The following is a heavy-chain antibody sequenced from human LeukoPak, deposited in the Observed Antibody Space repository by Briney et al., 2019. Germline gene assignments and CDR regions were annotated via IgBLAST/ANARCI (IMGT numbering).Heavy chain of an antibody. V-gene: IGHV1-18*01. CDR1: GYTFTSYG. D-gene: IGHD3-22*01. J-gene: IGHJ4*02. Sequence: ASVKVSCKASGYTFTSYGISWVRQAPGQGLEWMGWISAYNGNTNYAPKLQGRVTMTTDTSTSTAYMELRSLRSDDTAVYYCARDRVKYYYDSSGYSITPGGYWGQGTLVTVSS. CDR2: ISAYNGNT. CDR3: ARDRVKYYYDSSGYSITPGGY.